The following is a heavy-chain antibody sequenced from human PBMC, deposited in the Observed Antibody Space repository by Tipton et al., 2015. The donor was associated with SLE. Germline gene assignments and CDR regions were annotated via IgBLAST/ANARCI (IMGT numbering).Heavy chain of an antibody. CDR1: GGSISSGGYY. CDR2: IYYSGST. CDR3: ARGQIVVLPTAANQFDP. J-gene: IGHJ5*02. D-gene: IGHD2-2*01. V-gene: IGHV4-31*02. Sequence: LRLSCTVSGGSISSGGYYWSWIRQHPGKGLEWIGYIYYSGSTYYNPSLKSRVTISVDTSKNQFSLKLSSVTAADTAVYYCARGQIVVLPTAANQFDPWGQGTLVTVSS.